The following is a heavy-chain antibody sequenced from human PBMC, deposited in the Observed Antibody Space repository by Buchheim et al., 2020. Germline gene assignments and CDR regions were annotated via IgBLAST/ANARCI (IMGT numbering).Heavy chain of an antibody. D-gene: IGHD5-18*01. V-gene: IGHV3-33*01. CDR3: AREIGGWIQLFFPVDQNPYYFDY. Sequence: QVQLVESGGGVVQPGRSLRLSCAASGFTFSSYGMHWVRQAPGKGLEWVAVIWYDGSNKYYADSVKGRFTISRDNSKNTLYLQMNSLRAEDTAVYYCAREIGGWIQLFFPVDQNPYYFDYWGQGTL. CDR2: IWYDGSNK. CDR1: GFTFSSYG. J-gene: IGHJ4*02.